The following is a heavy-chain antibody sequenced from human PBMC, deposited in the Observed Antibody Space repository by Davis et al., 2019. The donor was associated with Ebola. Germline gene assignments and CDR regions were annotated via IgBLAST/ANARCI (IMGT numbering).Heavy chain of an antibody. CDR1: GGSISSYS. D-gene: IGHD3-3*01. J-gene: IGHJ4*02. Sequence: PSETLSLTCTIVGGSISSYSWNWIRQPPGKRLEWIGNIHYSGTTNYNPSLRSRVTISTDTSMKQFSLELRSVTAADTAIYYCARQTLGASDSWGRGTLVTVSS. CDR3: ARQTLGASDS. CDR2: IHYSGTT. V-gene: IGHV4-59*08.